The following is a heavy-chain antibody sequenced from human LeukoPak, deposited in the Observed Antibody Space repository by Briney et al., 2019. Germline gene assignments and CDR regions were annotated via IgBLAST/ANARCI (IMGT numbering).Heavy chain of an antibody. CDR1: GYTFTSYD. V-gene: IGHV1-18*01. CDR2: ISTYNGNT. J-gene: IGHJ6*03. D-gene: IGHD3-3*01. Sequence: ASVKVSCKASGYTFTSYDIIWVRQAPGQGLEGMGWISTYNGNTNYAQKLQGRVTMTTDTSTSTAYMELRSLRSDDTAVYYCAREGKEYLWGYYYYMDVWGKGTTVTVSS. CDR3: AREGKEYLWGYYYYMDV.